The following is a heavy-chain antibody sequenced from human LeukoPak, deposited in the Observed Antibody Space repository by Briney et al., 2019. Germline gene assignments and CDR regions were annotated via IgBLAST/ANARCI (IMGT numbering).Heavy chain of an antibody. D-gene: IGHD3-3*01. CDR1: GYSISSGYY. V-gene: IGHV4-38-2*02. J-gene: IGHJ4*02. CDR3: ARDRAGDFWSGGRDY. CDR2: IFHSGDV. Sequence: SETLSLTCTVSGYSISSGYYWGWIRQPPGKGPEWIGSIFHSGDVYYNPSLKSRVTISVDTSKNQFSLKLSSVTAADTAVYYCARDRAGDFWSGGRDYWGQGTLVTVSS.